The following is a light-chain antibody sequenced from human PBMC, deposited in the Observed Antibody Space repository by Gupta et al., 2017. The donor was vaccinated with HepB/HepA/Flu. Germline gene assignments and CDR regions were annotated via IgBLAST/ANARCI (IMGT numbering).Light chain of an antibody. Sequence: EIVFTQSPGTLSLSPGERATLPCRASQSISSNYLAWYQQKPGQAPRLLIYGAASRATGIPDRFSGSGSGTDFTLTISRLEPEDFAVYYCQHYGSSPFTVGPGTKVDIK. CDR3: QHYGSSPFT. J-gene: IGKJ3*01. CDR1: QSISSNY. CDR2: GAA. V-gene: IGKV3-20*01.